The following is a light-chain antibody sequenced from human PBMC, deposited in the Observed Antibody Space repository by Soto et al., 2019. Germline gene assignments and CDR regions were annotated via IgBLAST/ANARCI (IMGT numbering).Light chain of an antibody. CDR3: SSYAGSNDLI. CDR2: EVT. CDR1: SGDIGAYNY. V-gene: IGLV2-8*01. J-gene: IGLJ2*01. Sequence: QSALTQPPSASGSPGQSVTISYTGTSGDIGAYNYVSWYQQHPGKAPKLIIYEVTKRPSGVPDRFSGSKSDNTASLTVSGLQAEDEADYYCSSYAGSNDLIFGGGTKVTVL.